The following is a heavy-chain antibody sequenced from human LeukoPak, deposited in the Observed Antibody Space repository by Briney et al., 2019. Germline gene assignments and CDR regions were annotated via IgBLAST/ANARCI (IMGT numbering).Heavy chain of an antibody. CDR2: ISGSGGST. Sequence: GGSLRLSCAASGFTFSSYAMSWVRQAPGKGLDWVSVISGSGGSTHYADSVKGRFTTSRDNSKNTLYLQMNSLRAEDTAVYYCANESPFLDYWGQGTLVTVSS. CDR1: GFTFSSYA. CDR3: ANESPFLDY. V-gene: IGHV3-23*01. J-gene: IGHJ4*02.